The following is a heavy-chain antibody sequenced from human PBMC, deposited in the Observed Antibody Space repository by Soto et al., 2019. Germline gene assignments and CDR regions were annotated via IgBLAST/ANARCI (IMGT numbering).Heavy chain of an antibody. CDR3: AREYTAWPLAYGLDV. J-gene: IGHJ6*02. CDR1: GFTFSTYS. Sequence: GGSLRLSCVGSGFTFSTYSINWVRQAPGKGLEWVSSISSRSDIYYADSVKGRFTISRDNAKNSVSLQMNSLRAEDTAVYYCAREYTAWPLAYGLDVWGQGTAVTVSS. CDR2: ISSRSDI. D-gene: IGHD2-2*02. V-gene: IGHV3-21*01.